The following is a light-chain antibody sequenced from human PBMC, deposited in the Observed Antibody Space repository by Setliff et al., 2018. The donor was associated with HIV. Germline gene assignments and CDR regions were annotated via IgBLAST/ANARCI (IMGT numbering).Light chain of an antibody. J-gene: IGLJ1*01. CDR2: EVR. Sequence: QSVLTQPASVSGSPGQSITISCTGTSSDVGGYSHVSWYQQHPGKAPKLIIYEVRNRPSGVSNRFSGSKSGNTASLTISGLRAEDEADYYCSSYAITNTRPFGTGTK. CDR1: SSDVGGYSH. V-gene: IGLV2-14*01. CDR3: SSYAITNTRP.